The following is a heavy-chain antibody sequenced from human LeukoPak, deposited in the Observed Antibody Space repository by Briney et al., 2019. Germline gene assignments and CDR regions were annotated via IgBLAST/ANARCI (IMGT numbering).Heavy chain of an antibody. CDR3: AKSREGYCSS. CDR2: ISYDGSNK. CDR1: GFTFSSYG. D-gene: IGHD2-2*01. Sequence: GGSLRLSCAASGFTFSSYGMHWVRQAPGKGLEWVAVISYDGSNKYYADSVKGRFTISRDNSKNTLYLQMNSLRAEDTAVYYCAKSREGYCSSWGQGTLVTVSS. V-gene: IGHV3-30*18. J-gene: IGHJ4*02.